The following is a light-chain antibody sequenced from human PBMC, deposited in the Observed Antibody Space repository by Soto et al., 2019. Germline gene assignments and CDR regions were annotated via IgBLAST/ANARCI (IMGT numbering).Light chain of an antibody. Sequence: DIQMTQSPSSLSASVGGRVPITCRASQSISSYLNWYQQKPGKAPKLMIYAASSLQSGVPSRFSGSGSGTDFTLTISSLQPEDVATYYCQQSYSTPLTLGGGTKVDIK. CDR3: QQSYSTPLT. CDR1: QSISSY. V-gene: IGKV1-39*01. J-gene: IGKJ4*01. CDR2: AAS.